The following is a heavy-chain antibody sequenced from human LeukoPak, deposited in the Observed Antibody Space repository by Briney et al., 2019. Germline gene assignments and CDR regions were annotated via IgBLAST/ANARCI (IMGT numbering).Heavy chain of an antibody. V-gene: IGHV4-59*01. D-gene: IGHD2/OR15-2a*01. CDR3: ARVFWAEGFDH. CDR2: INYSGST. J-gene: IGHJ4*02. CDR1: GGSISSYY. Sequence: PSETLSLTCTVSGGSISSYYWTWIRQPPGKGLEWIGYINYSGSTNYNPSLKSRVTISVDTSEDQFSLKLSSVTAADTAVYYCARVFWAEGFDHWGQGTLVTVSS.